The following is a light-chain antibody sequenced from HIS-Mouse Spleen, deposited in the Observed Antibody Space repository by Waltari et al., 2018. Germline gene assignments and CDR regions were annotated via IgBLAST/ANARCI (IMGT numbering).Light chain of an antibody. Sequence: SYKLTQPPSVPVSPGQTARITCSGDALPKKYAHWYQQKSGQAPVLVIYEDSKRPSGIPERFSGSSSGTMATLTISGAQVEDEADYYCYSTDSSGNHRVFGGGTKLTVL. V-gene: IGLV3-10*01. J-gene: IGLJ2*01. CDR3: YSTDSSGNHRV. CDR1: ALPKKY. CDR2: EDS.